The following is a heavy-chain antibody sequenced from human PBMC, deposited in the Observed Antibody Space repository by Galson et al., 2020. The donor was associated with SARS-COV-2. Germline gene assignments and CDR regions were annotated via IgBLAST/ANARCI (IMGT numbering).Heavy chain of an antibody. CDR1: GFTFSGYG. Sequence: GGSLRLSCAASGFTFSGYGMPWVRQAPGKGLEWVALISYDGSNKYYADSVKGRFTISRDNSKNTLYLQMNSLRAEDTAVYYCAKDLYYYDSSGPAHWGQGTLVTVSS. CDR2: ISYDGSNK. J-gene: IGHJ4*02. V-gene: IGHV3-30*18. CDR3: AKDLYYYDSSGPAH. D-gene: IGHD3-22*01.